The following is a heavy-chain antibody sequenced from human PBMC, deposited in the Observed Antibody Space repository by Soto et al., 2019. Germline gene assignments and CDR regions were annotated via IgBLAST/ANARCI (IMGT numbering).Heavy chain of an antibody. CDR2: MYSSGST. J-gene: IGHJ2*01. CDR1: GVSISSSSYY. CDR3: TQGMVGDWYFDL. D-gene: IGHD2-15*01. Sequence: QLQLEESGPGLVKPSETLSLICTVSGVSISSSSYYWGWIRQPPGKGLEWIGNMYSSGSTYYNPSLKSRCTISVDSSKNRFSLKLNAVTAAETSVYYCTQGMVGDWYFDLWGRGTLVTVSS. V-gene: IGHV4-39*01.